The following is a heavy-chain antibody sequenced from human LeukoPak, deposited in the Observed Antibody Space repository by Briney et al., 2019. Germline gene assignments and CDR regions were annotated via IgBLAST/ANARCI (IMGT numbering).Heavy chain of an antibody. J-gene: IGHJ4*02. Sequence: GGSLRLSCAASGFTFSSYSMNWVRQAPGEGLEWVSSISSSSYIYYADSVKGRFTISRDNAKNSLYLQTNSLRAEDTAVYYCASSLFLGIVAPLGYWGQGTLVTVSS. D-gene: IGHD5-12*01. CDR1: GFTFSSYS. V-gene: IGHV3-21*01. CDR3: ASSLFLGIVAPLGY. CDR2: ISSSSYI.